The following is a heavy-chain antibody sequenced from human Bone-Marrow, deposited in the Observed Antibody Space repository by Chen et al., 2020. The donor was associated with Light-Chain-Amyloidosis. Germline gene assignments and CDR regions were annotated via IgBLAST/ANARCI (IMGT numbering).Heavy chain of an antibody. D-gene: IGHD3-22*01. J-gene: IGHJ6*02. Sequence: QVQLVQSGAEVKKPGSSVKVSCKASGGTFSSYAISWVRPAPGQGLEWMGGIIPIFGTANYAQKFQGRVTITADESTSTAYMELSSLRSEDTAVYYCARDRGDYYDSSGYAHYYYYGMDVWGQGTTVTVSS. CDR3: ARDRGDYYDSSGYAHYYYYGMDV. V-gene: IGHV1-69*01. CDR2: IIPIFGTA. CDR1: GGTFSSYA.